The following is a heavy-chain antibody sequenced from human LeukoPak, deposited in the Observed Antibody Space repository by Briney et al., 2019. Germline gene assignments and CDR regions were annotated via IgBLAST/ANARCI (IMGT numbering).Heavy chain of an antibody. J-gene: IGHJ6*02. CDR2: ISYDGSNK. Sequence: GGSLRLSCAASGFTFSGYGMHWVRQAPGKGLEWVAVISYDGSNKYYADSVKGRFTISRDNSKNTLYLQMNSLRAEDTAVYYCAKDSTLAAAGPYYYGMDVWGQGTTVTVSS. CDR3: AKDSTLAAAGPYYYGMDV. V-gene: IGHV3-30*18. CDR1: GFTFSGYG. D-gene: IGHD6-13*01.